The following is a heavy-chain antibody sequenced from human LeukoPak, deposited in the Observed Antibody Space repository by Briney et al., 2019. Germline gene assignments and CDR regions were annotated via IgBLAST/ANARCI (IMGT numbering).Heavy chain of an antibody. D-gene: IGHD3-9*01. V-gene: IGHV4-34*01. Sequence: LSETLSLTCGVFGVSINDYYWSWIRQTPGKGLEWIAEISHTEGTRYNPSLESRVTMSVGTSENQLSLKLIFVTAADTAVYYCARIRCGHSGSVCYNHWGLGTLVTVSS. CDR1: GVSINDYY. CDR3: ARIRCGHSGSVCYNH. J-gene: IGHJ1*01. CDR2: ISHTEGT.